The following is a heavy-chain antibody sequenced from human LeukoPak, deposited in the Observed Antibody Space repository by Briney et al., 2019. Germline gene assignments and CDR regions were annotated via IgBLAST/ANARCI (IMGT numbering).Heavy chain of an antibody. V-gene: IGHV3-30*04. D-gene: IGHD2-8*01. CDR2: ISYDGSNK. CDR3: AREWGYCANGVCFESHFDY. CDR1: GFTFSSYA. J-gene: IGHJ4*02. Sequence: GGSMRLSCAASGFTFSSYAMHWVRQAPGKGLEWVAVISYDGSNKYYADSVKGRFTISRDNSKSTLYLQMSSLRAEDTALYYCAREWGYCANGVCFESHFDYWGQGTLVTVSS.